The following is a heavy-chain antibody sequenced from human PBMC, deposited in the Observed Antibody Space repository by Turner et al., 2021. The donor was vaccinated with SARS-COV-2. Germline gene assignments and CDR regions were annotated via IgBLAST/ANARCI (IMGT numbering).Heavy chain of an antibody. CDR1: GFTFSNYA. V-gene: IGHV3-30-3*01. CDR3: ALSPGGYSSSWYDFDY. J-gene: IGHJ4*02. D-gene: IGHD6-13*01. Sequence: VQLVESGGGVVQPGRSLRLSCAASGFTFSNYAMHWGRQAPGNGLEWVALISYDGSNKYYADSVKGRFTISRDNSKNTLYLQMNSLRAEDTAVYYCALSPGGYSSSWYDFDYWGQGTLVTVSS. CDR2: ISYDGSNK.